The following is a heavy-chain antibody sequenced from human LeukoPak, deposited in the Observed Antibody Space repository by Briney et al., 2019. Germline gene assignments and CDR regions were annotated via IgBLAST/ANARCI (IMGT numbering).Heavy chain of an antibody. J-gene: IGHJ3*02. CDR1: GYTLTGYY. CDR3: AGYDFWSGYYNNAFDI. D-gene: IGHD3-3*01. V-gene: IGHV1-2*06. Sequence: ASVKVSCKASGYTLTGYYMHWVRQAPGQGLEWMGRINPNSGGINYAQKFQGRVTMTRDTSISTAYMELSRLRSDDTAVYYCAGYDFWSGYYNNAFDIWGQGTMVTVSS. CDR2: INPNSGGI.